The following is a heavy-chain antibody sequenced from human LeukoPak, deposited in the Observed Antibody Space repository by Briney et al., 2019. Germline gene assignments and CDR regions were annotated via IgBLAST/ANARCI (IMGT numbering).Heavy chain of an antibody. V-gene: IGHV5-51*01. Sequence: GESLKISCHGSGYRFTSYWIGWVRQMPGKGLEWMGMIYPGDSDTRYSPSFQGHVTISADKSISTAYLQWNSLKASDTAMYYCARHISDCGGNCPLDYWGQGTLVTVSS. CDR3: ARHISDCGGNCPLDY. D-gene: IGHD2-21*02. CDR2: IYPGDSDT. CDR1: GYRFTSYW. J-gene: IGHJ4*02.